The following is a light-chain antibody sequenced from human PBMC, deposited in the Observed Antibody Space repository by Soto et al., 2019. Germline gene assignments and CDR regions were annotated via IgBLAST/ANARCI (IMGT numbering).Light chain of an antibody. CDR3: CSYVGATTYV. V-gene: IGLV2-23*01. CDR2: EGI. Sequence: QSALTQPASVSGSPGQSITISCTGTSGTVGGFNVVSWYQQHPGKAPKVIIYEGIKRPSGVSNRFSGSNSGSTASLTISGLQAEDEAGYYCCSYVGATTYVFGTGTKVTVL. CDR1: SGTVGGFNV. J-gene: IGLJ1*01.